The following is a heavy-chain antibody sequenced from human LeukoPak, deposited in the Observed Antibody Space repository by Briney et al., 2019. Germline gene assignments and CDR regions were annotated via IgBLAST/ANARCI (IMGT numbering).Heavy chain of an antibody. CDR1: GFTFDDYG. CDR2: INWNGGST. V-gene: IGHV3-20*04. D-gene: IGHD3-9*01. CDR3: ARSPLLYYDILPSFPGEPYYFDY. J-gene: IGHJ4*02. Sequence: GGSLRLSCAASGFTFDDYGMSWVRQAPGKGLEWVSGINWNGGSTGYADSVKGRFTISRDNAKNSLYLQMNNLRAEDTALYYCARSPLLYYDILPSFPGEPYYFDYWGQGTLVTVSS.